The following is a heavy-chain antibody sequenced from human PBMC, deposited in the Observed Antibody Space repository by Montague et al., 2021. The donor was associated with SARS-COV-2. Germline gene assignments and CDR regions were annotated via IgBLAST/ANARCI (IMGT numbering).Heavy chain of an antibody. V-gene: IGHV4-4*07. J-gene: IGHJ5*02. Sequence: SETLSLTCSVSGGSISSYYWSWIRQPAGKGLEWIGRIYTSGSTNFNPSLKSRVTMSVDTSKNQFSLKLSSVTAADTAVYYRARDVGVPLAPPYSWFDPWGQGTLVTVSS. D-gene: IGHD2-2*01. CDR2: IYTSGST. CDR1: GGSISSYY. CDR3: ARDVGVPLAPPYSWFDP.